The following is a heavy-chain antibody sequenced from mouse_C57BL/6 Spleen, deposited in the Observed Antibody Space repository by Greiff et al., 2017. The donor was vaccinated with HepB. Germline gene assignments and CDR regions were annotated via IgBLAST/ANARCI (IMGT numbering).Heavy chain of an antibody. J-gene: IGHJ1*03. CDR2: ISYDGSN. V-gene: IGHV3-6*01. CDR3: ARDRGPILRYFDV. CDR1: GYSITSGYY. Sequence: EVKLVESGPGLVKPSQSLSLTCSVTGYSITSGYYWNWIRQFPGNKLEWMGYISYDGSNNYNPSLKNRISITRDTSKNQFFLKLNSVTTEDTATYYCARDRGPILRYFDVWGTGTTVTVSS. D-gene: IGHD3-1*01.